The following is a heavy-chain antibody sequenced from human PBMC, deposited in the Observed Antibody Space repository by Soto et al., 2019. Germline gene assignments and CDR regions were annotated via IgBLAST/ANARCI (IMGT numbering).Heavy chain of an antibody. CDR2: INESGST. Sequence: SETLSLTCAVYGGSFSGHYWSWIRQPPGKGLEWIGEINESGSTKYTPSLKSRVTTSLDTSKNQFSLKLSPVTAADTAVYYCARSRRGFGSSWYDWFDPWGQGTLVTVSS. CDR3: ARSRRGFGSSWYDWFDP. D-gene: IGHD6-13*01. V-gene: IGHV4-34*01. CDR1: GGSFSGHY. J-gene: IGHJ5*02.